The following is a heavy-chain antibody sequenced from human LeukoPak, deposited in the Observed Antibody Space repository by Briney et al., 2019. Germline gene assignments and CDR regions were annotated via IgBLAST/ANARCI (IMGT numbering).Heavy chain of an antibody. V-gene: IGHV4-39*01. CDR3: ARRRYYTIEN. J-gene: IGHJ4*02. CDR2: IYYSGRT. D-gene: IGHD3-10*01. Sequence: SETLSLTCTVSGDSISSSGYYWGWLRQPPGKGLEWIANIYYSGRTYYNPSLKSRITISVDSSKNQFSLRLSSVTAADTAVYYCARRRYYTIENWGQGTLVTV. CDR1: GDSISSSGYY.